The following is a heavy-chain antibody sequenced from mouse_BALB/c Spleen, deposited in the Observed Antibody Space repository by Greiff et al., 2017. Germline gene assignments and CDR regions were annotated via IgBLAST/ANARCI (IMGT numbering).Heavy chain of an antibody. D-gene: IGHD1-1*01. CDR1: GYAFSSYW. Sequence: VQLQQSGAELVRPGSSVKISCKASGYAFSSYWMNWVKQRPGQGLEWIGQIYPGDGDTNYNGKFKGKATLTADKSSSTAYMQLSSLTSEDSAVYFCARVTTDYFDYWGQGTTLTVSS. V-gene: IGHV1-80*01. CDR2: IYPGDGDT. J-gene: IGHJ2*01. CDR3: ARVTTDYFDY.